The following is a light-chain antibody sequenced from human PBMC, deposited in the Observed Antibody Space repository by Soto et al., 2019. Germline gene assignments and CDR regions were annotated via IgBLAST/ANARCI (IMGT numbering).Light chain of an antibody. J-gene: IGKJ2*01. Sequence: EIVLTQSPGTLSLSPGERATLSCRASQSVSSSFLAWYQQKPGQAPRLLIYGASSRATGIPDRFSGSGSGTDFTLTISRLESEDFAGYYCQQYGSSPRTFGEGTKLEIK. CDR1: QSVSSSF. CDR2: GAS. V-gene: IGKV3-20*01. CDR3: QQYGSSPRT.